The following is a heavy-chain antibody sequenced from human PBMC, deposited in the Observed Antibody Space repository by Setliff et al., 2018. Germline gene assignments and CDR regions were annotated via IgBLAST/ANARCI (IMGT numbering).Heavy chain of an antibody. D-gene: IGHD3-9*01. V-gene: IGHV1-3*03. CDR3: ARTLLRYDAFDI. Sequence: ASVKVSCKASGYTFTSYAIHWVRQAPGQRLEWMGWINAGNGNTKYSQEFQDRVTITRDTSASIAFMELSSLRSEDMAVYYCARTLLRYDAFDIWGQGTMVTVSS. CDR1: GYTFTSYA. J-gene: IGHJ3*02. CDR2: INAGNGNT.